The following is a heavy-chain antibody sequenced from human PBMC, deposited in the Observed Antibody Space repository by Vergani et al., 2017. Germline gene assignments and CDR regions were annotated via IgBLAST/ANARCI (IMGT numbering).Heavy chain of an antibody. CDR2: ISWDGGRT. J-gene: IGHJ6*02. D-gene: IGHD4-17*01. Sequence: EVQLVESGGVVVQPGGSLRLSCAASGFTFDDYTMHWVRQAPGTGLEWVSLISWDGGRTYYADSVKGRFTISRDNSKNSLYLQMNSLRTEDTVLYYGARGGDYEGVIYYYYGMDVWGQGTTVTVSS. CDR1: GFTFDDYT. CDR3: ARGGDYEGVIYYYYGMDV. V-gene: IGHV3-43*01.